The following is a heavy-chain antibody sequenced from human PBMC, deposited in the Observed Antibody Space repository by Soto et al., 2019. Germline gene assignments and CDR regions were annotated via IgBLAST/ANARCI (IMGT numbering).Heavy chain of an antibody. Sequence: SETLSLTCTVSGGSISSYYWSWIRQPPGKGLEWIGYIYYSGSTNYNPSLKSRVTISVDTSKNQFSLKLSSVTAADTAVYYCARATRLRFLEWLPVGYNWFDPWGQGTLVTVPS. D-gene: IGHD3-3*01. CDR3: ARATRLRFLEWLPVGYNWFDP. V-gene: IGHV4-59*01. CDR1: GGSISSYY. J-gene: IGHJ5*02. CDR2: IYYSGST.